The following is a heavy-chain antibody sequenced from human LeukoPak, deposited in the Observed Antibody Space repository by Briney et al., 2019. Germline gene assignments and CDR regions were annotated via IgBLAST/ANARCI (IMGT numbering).Heavy chain of an antibody. J-gene: IGHJ4*02. CDR2: ISYDGSNK. Sequence: PGGSLRLSCAASGFTFSSYGMHWVRQAPGKGLEWVAVISYDGSNKYYADSVKGRFTISRDNSKNTLYLQMNSLRAEDTAVYYCAKELGRVDYWGQGTLVTVSS. CDR1: GFTFSSYG. V-gene: IGHV3-30*18. CDR3: AKELGRVDY.